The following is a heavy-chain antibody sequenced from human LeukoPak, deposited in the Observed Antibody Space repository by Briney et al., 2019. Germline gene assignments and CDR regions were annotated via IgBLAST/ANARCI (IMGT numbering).Heavy chain of an antibody. CDR1: GGSISSYY. V-gene: IGHV4-59*08. CDR3: ARVFIAAAGTLFDY. Sequence: SETLSLTCTVSGGSISSYYWSWIRQPPGKGLEWIGYIYYSGSTNYNPSLKSRVTISVDTSKNQFSLKLSSVTAADTAVYYCARVFIAAAGTLFDYWGQGTLVTVSS. D-gene: IGHD6-13*01. CDR2: IYYSGST. J-gene: IGHJ4*02.